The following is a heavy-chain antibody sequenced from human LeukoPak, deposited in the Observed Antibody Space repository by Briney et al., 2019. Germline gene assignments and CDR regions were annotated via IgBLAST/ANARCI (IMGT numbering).Heavy chain of an antibody. CDR3: AKDSMWSYRDY. J-gene: IGHJ4*02. CDR1: GFTFSSYV. Sequence: GSLRLSCAASGFTFSSYVMSWVRQAPGKGLEWVSAISGSGDSTYYADSVKGRFTISRDNSKNTLYLQMNSLRAGDTAVYYCAKDSMWSYRDYWGQGTLVTVSS. CDR2: ISGSGDST. D-gene: IGHD3-10*01. V-gene: IGHV3-23*01.